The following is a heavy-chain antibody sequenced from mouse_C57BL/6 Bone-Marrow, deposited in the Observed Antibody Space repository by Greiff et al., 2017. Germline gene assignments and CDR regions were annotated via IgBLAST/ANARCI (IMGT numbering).Heavy chain of an antibody. Sequence: EVKLMESGGGLVKPGGSLKLSCAASGFTFSSYAMSWVRQTPEKRLEWVATISDGGSYTYYPDNVKGRFTISRDNATNNLYLQMSHLKSEDTAMYYCARDEGLRPWFAYWGQGTLVTVSA. J-gene: IGHJ3*01. D-gene: IGHD2-4*01. V-gene: IGHV5-4*01. CDR3: ARDEGLRPWFAY. CDR2: ISDGGSYT. CDR1: GFTFSSYA.